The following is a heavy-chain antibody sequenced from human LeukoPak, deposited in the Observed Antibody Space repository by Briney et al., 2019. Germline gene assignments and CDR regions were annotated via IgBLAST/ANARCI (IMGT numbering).Heavy chain of an antibody. CDR2: NYPDYSDT. CDR1: GXSFTRYW. CDR3: ARLAVDYSNYVGWFYP. V-gene: IGHV5-51*01. Sequence: TGASLKISCKGSGXSFTRYWIGWVRQMPGKGLEWRGINYPDYSDTRYRPSFQGQITISADKSISTAYLQWSSLKASDTAMYYCARLAVDYSNYVGWFYPCGQGTPGTVSP. D-gene: IGHD4-11*01. J-gene: IGHJ5*02.